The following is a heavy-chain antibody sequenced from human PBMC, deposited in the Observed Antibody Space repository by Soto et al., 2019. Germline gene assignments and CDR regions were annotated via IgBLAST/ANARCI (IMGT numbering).Heavy chain of an antibody. J-gene: IGHJ4*02. V-gene: IGHV3-30*18. CDR3: AKGPTIVVVPAADRAIDY. D-gene: IGHD2-2*01. Sequence: QVQLVESGGGVVQPGRSLRLSCAASGFTFSSYGMHWVRQAPGKGLEWVAVISYDGSNKYYADSVKGRFTISRDNSKNTLYLQMNSLRAEETAVYYCAKGPTIVVVPAADRAIDYWGQGTLVTVSS. CDR1: GFTFSSYG. CDR2: ISYDGSNK.